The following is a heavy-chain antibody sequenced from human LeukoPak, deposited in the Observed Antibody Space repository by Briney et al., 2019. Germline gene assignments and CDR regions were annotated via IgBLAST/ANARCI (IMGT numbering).Heavy chain of an antibody. V-gene: IGHV3-33*01. J-gene: IGHJ6*03. CDR2: IWYDGSNK. Sequence: GGSLRLSCAASGFTFSSYGMHWVRQAPGEGLEWVAVIWYDGSNKYYADSVKGRFTISRDNSKNTLYLQMNSLRAEDTAVYYCAREGLWSKNYMDVWGKGTTVTVSS. CDR1: GFTFSSYG. CDR3: AREGLWSKNYMDV. D-gene: IGHD2-8*02.